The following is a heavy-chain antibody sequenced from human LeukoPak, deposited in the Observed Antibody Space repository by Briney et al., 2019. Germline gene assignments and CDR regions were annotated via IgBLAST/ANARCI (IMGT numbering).Heavy chain of an antibody. V-gene: IGHV3-23*01. J-gene: IGHJ4*02. CDR2: ISGSGGST. CDR1: GFSFSNYG. D-gene: IGHD5-12*01. CDR3: AKVGLENSGYAWEYYFDY. Sequence: PGGSLRVSCAASGFSFSNYGVHWVRQAPGKGLEWVSGISGSGGSTYYADSVKGRFTISRDNSKNTLYLHMNSLRGEDTAVYYCAKVGLENSGYAWEYYFDYWGQGTLVTVSS.